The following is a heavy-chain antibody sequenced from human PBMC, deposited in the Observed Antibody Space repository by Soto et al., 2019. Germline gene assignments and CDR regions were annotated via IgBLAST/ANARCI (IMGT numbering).Heavy chain of an antibody. J-gene: IGHJ4*02. CDR1: GYTFTTYG. V-gene: IGHV1-18*01. D-gene: IGHD2-2*01. CDR3: ARSTVPYAKAHFDY. Sequence: QVQLVQSGAEVKKAGTSVKVSCKASGYTFTTYGISWVRQAPGQGLDWMGCISGYNGNTNYEQKFQGRVTMTTDTSTSTAYLELRSLRSDDTAVYYCARSTVPYAKAHFDYWGQGTLVTVSS. CDR2: ISGYNGNT.